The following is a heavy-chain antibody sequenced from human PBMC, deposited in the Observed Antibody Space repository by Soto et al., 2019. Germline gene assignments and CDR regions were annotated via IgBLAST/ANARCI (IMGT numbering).Heavy chain of an antibody. CDR1: GGSFSGYY. CDR2: INHSGST. J-gene: IGHJ6*02. V-gene: IGHV4-34*01. D-gene: IGHD3-3*01. CDR3: ARTLRGRKSAIFGVVKYYYYYGMDV. Sequence: SETLSLTCAVYGGSFSGYYWSWIRQPPGKGLEWIGEINHSGSTNYNPSLKSRVTISVDTSKNQFSLKLSSVTAADTAVYYCARTLRGRKSAIFGVVKYYYYYGMDVWGQGXTVTVYS.